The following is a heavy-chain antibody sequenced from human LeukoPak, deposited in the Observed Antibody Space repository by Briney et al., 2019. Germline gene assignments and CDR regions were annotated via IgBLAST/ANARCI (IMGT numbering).Heavy chain of an antibody. Sequence: ASETLSLTCTVSGGSISSYYWSWIRQPAGKGLELIGYIYYSGSTNYNPSLKSRVTISVGTSKNQFSLKLSAVTAADTAVYYCARVSSGVYFDYWGQGTLVTVSS. D-gene: IGHD2-15*01. CDR3: ARVSSGVYFDY. CDR2: IYYSGST. J-gene: IGHJ4*02. CDR1: GGSISSYY. V-gene: IGHV4-59*01.